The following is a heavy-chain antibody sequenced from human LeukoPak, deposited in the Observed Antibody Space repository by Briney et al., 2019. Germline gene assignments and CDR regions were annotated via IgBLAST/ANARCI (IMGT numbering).Heavy chain of an antibody. CDR1: GGSISSYY. D-gene: IGHD3-9*01. CDR2: IYYSGST. Sequence: SSETLSLTCTVSGGSISSYYWSWIRQPPGKGLEWIGYIYYSGSTNYNPSLKSRVTISVDTSKNQFSLKLSSVTAADTAVYYCAMEYYDILTGYHYFDYWGQGTLVTVSS. CDR3: AMEYYDILTGYHYFDY. V-gene: IGHV4-59*01. J-gene: IGHJ4*02.